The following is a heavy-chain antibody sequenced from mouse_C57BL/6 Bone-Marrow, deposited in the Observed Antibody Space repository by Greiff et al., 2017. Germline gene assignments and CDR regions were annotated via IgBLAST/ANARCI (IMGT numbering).Heavy chain of an antibody. CDR1: GYAFSSSW. Sequence: QVQLQQSGPELVKPGASVKISCKASGYAFSSSWMNWVKQRPGKGLEWIGRSYPGDGDTNYNGKFKGNATLTADKSSSTAYMQLSSLTSEDSAVYFCARLGRGFAYWGQGTLVTVSA. CDR2: SYPGDGDT. V-gene: IGHV1-82*01. D-gene: IGHD3-3*01. J-gene: IGHJ3*01. CDR3: ARLGRGFAY.